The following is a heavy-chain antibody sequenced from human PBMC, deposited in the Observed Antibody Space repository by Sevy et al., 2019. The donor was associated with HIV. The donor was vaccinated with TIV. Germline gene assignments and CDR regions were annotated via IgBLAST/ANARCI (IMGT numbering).Heavy chain of an antibody. J-gene: IGHJ6*02. CDR2: ISGSGGST. CDR3: AKVDDVHYDFWSGYSSYGMDV. D-gene: IGHD3-3*01. V-gene: IGHV3-23*01. Sequence: GGSLRLSCAASGFTFSSYAMSWVRQAPGKGLEWVSVISGSGGSTYYADSVKGRFTISGDNSKNTLYLQMNSLRAEDTAVYYCAKVDDVHYDFWSGYSSYGMDVWGQGTTVTVSS. CDR1: GFTFSSYA.